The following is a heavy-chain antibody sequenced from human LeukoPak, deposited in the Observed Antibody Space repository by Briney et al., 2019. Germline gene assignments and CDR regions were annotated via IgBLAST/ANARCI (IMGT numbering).Heavy chain of an antibody. V-gene: IGHV1-69*01. CDR2: IIPIFGTA. D-gene: IGHD3-22*01. Sequence: SVKVSCKASGGTFSSYAISWVRQAPGQGLEWMGGIIPIFGTANYAQKFQGRVTITADVSTSTAYMELSSLRSEDTAVYYCARVSDYYDSSGYYMIFDYWGQGTLVTVSS. CDR1: GGTFSSYA. CDR3: ARVSDYYDSSGYYMIFDY. J-gene: IGHJ4*02.